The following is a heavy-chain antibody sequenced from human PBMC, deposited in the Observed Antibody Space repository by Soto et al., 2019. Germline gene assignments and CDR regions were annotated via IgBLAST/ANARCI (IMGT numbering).Heavy chain of an antibody. CDR1: GFTFSSYA. Sequence: VQLVESGGGVVQPGRSLRLSCAAYGFTFSSYAMHWVRQAPGKGLEWVAVISYDGSNKYYADSVKGRFTISRDNSKNTLYLQMNSLRAEDTAVYYCARELGYFDYWGQGTLVTVSS. D-gene: IGHD1-26*01. CDR2: ISYDGSNK. V-gene: IGHV3-30-3*01. CDR3: ARELGYFDY. J-gene: IGHJ4*02.